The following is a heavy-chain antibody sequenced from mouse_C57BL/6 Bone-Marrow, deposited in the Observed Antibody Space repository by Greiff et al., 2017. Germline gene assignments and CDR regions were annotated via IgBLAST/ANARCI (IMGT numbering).Heavy chain of an antibody. V-gene: IGHV1-59*01. D-gene: IGHD1-1*01. CDR3: ARFPFITTVVGPMDY. CDR1: GYTFTSYW. CDR2: IDPSDSYT. J-gene: IGHJ4*01. Sequence: QVQLQQPGAELVRPGTSVKLSCKASGYTFTSYWMHWVKQRPGQGLECIGVIDPSDSYTNYNQKFKGKATLTVDTSSSTAYMQLSSLTSEDSAVYYCARFPFITTVVGPMDYWGQGTSVTVSS.